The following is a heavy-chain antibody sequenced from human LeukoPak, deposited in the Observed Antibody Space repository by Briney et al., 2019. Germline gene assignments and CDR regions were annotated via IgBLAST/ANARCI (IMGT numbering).Heavy chain of an antibody. CDR3: ARAYYYYYMDV. CDR1: GASISSYY. CDR2: IYYSGST. Sequence: TSETLSLTCTVSGASISSYYWSWIRQSPGKGLEWIGYIYYSGSTNYNPSLKSRVTISVDTSKNQFSLKLSSVTAADTAVYYCARAYYYYYMDVWGKGTTVTISS. V-gene: IGHV4-59*01. J-gene: IGHJ6*03.